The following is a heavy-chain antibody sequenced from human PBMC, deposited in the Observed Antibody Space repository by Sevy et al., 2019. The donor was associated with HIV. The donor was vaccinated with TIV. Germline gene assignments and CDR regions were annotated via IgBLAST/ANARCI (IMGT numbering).Heavy chain of an antibody. CDR2: ISYDGSNK. V-gene: IGHV3-30-3*01. J-gene: IGHJ5*02. CDR1: GFTFSSYA. D-gene: IGHD1-26*01. Sequence: GGSLRLSCAASGFTFSSYAIHWVRQAPGKGLEWVAVISYDGSNKYYADSLKGRFTISRDNSKNTLYLQMNSLRAEDTAVYYCARVRVGARGNWFDPWGQGTLVTVSS. CDR3: ARVRVGARGNWFDP.